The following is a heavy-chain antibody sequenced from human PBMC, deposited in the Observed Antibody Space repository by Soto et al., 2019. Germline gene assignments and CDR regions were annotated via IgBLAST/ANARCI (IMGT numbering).Heavy chain of an antibody. CDR2: IYPGDSDA. CDR1: GYSFTNYW. D-gene: IGHD5-12*01. CDR3: GGLDGRNGYPYDY. V-gene: IGHV5-51*01. J-gene: IGHJ4*02. Sequence: GESLKISCKGSGYSFTNYWIGWVRQMPGKGLDWMGIIYPGDSDARYSPSFQGQVTISADKSISTAYLQWGSLKASDTAMYYCGGLDGRNGYPYDYWGQGTLVTVSS.